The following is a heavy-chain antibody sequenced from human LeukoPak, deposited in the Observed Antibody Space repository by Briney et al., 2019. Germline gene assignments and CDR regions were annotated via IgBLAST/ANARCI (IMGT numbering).Heavy chain of an antibody. CDR3: ASARLYSSSWYCYFDY. Sequence: GGSLRLSCAASGMSFSSYEMNWGRQAPGKGLEWVSYISSGGTTIYYADSVKGRFTISRDNAKNSLYLQMNNLGAEDTAVYYCASARLYSSSWYCYFDYWGRGTLVTVSS. CDR1: GMSFSSYE. CDR2: ISSGGTTI. V-gene: IGHV3-48*03. D-gene: IGHD6-13*01. J-gene: IGHJ4*02.